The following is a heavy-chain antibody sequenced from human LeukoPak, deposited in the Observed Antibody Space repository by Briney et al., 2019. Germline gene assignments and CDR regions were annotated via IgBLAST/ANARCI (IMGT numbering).Heavy chain of an antibody. CDR1: GYTFTSYG. CDR2: ISAYNGNT. CDR3: ATDPGYCSSTSCKRGDY. D-gene: IGHD2-2*01. V-gene: IGHV1-18*01. Sequence: ASVKVSCKASGYTFTSYGISWVRQAPGQGLEWMGWISAYNGNTNYAQKLQGRVTMTTDTSTSTAYMELRSLRSDDTAVYYCATDPGYCSSTSCKRGDYWGQGTLVTVSS. J-gene: IGHJ4*02.